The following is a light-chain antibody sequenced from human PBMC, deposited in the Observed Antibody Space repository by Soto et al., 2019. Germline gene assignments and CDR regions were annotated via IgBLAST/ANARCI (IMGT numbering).Light chain of an antibody. CDR3: QEYKTGPWYN. V-gene: IGKV1-5*03. J-gene: IGKJ2*01. CDR1: QSFGRW. CDR2: KTS. Sequence: DIQMTQSPSTLSASVGDRVTITCRASQSFGRWLAWYQQKPGKAPELLIYKTSTLERGVPSRFSGSGSGTEFTLTISSLQPDDFATYYCQEYKTGPWYNFGQGTRLEIK.